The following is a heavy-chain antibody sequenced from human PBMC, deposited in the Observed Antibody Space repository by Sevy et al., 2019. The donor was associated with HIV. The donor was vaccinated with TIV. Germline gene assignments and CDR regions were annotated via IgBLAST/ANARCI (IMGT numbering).Heavy chain of an antibody. Sequence: GGSLRLSCAAPGFTVSTSYMTWVRQAPGKGLESVSVIYSGGTTYYADSVEGRLTISRDNSKNTLYLQMNSLRAEDTAVYYCARVWLNSGVFWGQGTLVTVSS. D-gene: IGHD1-26*01. J-gene: IGHJ4*02. CDR1: GFTVSTSY. CDR2: IYSGGTT. V-gene: IGHV3-53*01. CDR3: ARVWLNSGVF.